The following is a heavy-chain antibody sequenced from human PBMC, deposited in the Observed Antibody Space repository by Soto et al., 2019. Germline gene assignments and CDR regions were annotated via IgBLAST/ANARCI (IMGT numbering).Heavy chain of an antibody. D-gene: IGHD2-21*02. J-gene: IGHJ6*02. V-gene: IGHV3-21*01. CDR2: ISTRSDI. CDR3: AREQTAWPLAYGLDV. Sequence: GGSLRLSCAASGFTFSGYSMNWVRQAPGKGLEWVASISTRSDIYYADSVKGRFTISRDNAKNSVSLQMNSLRAEDTAVYYCAREQTAWPLAYGLDVWGQGTTVTVSS. CDR1: GFTFSGYS.